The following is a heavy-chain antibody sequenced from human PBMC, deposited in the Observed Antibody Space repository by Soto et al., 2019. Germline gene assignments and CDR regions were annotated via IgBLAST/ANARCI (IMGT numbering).Heavy chain of an antibody. Sequence: QLQLQESGPGLVKPSETLSLTCTVSGGSISSSRSYWGWIRQPPRKGLECIGSIYYSGSTYYSPSLKSRVTISVDTSKNQFSLKLSSVTAADTAVYYCARRGLVGATTFDYWGQGTLVTVSS. CDR3: ARRGLVGATTFDY. CDR2: IYYSGST. CDR1: GGSISSSRSY. J-gene: IGHJ4*02. V-gene: IGHV4-39*01. D-gene: IGHD1-26*01.